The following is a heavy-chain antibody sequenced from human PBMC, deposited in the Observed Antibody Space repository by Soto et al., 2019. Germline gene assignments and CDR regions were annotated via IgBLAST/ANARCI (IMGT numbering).Heavy chain of an antibody. CDR1: GGTFSSYA. CDR2: IIPIFGTA. CDR3: ARDFPSSSSDP. J-gene: IGHJ5*02. V-gene: IGHV1-69*01. Sequence: QVQLVQPGAEVKKPGSSGKVSCKASGGTFSSYAITWVRQAPGQGLEWMGGIIPIFGTANYAQKFQGRVTITADESLTTAYMELSSLRSEDTAVYYCARDFPSSSSDPWGQGTLVTVSS.